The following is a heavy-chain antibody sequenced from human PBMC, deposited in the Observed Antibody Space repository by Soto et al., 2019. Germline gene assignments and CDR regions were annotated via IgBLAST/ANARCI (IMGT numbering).Heavy chain of an antibody. V-gene: IGHV1-46*01. D-gene: IGHD3-22*01. Sequence: ASVKVSCEASGYTFTSYYMHWVRQAPGQGLEWMGIINPSGGSTSYAQKFQGRVTMTRDTSTSTVYMELSSLRSEDTAVYYCAVVVITRGAFDIWGQGTMVTVSS. CDR2: INPSGGST. J-gene: IGHJ3*02. CDR1: GYTFTSYY. CDR3: AVVVITRGAFDI.